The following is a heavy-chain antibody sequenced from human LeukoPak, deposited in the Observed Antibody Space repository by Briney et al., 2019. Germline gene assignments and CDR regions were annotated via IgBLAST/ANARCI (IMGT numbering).Heavy chain of an antibody. CDR3: VQSTAWYRSSWYLIY. J-gene: IGHJ4*02. V-gene: IGHV3-23*01. CDR2: IGSGSGGRT. Sequence: GGSLRLSCVASGFAFSSYAMTWVRQAPGKGLEWVSGIGSGSGGRTYYADSVKGRFSISRDNSRDTLNLQMNSLRAEDTAIYYCVQSTAWYRSSWYLIYWGQGILVTVSS. D-gene: IGHD6-13*01. CDR1: GFAFSSYA.